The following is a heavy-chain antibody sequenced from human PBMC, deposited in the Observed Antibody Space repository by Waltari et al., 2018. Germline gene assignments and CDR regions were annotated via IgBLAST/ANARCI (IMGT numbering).Heavy chain of an antibody. CDR3: ARSPDQPDSLDYYMDV. J-gene: IGHJ6*03. V-gene: IGHV3-64*01. CDR1: GVSFSIYA. CDR2: ISSNGVST. D-gene: IGHD2-21*01. Sequence: VQLVEYGGGLVQPGGSLRLSCAASGVSFSIYAMHWVRQAPGKGLEYVSAISSNGVSTYYANSMKGRLSISRDNSKNTLYLQMGSLRAEDMAVYYCARSPDQPDSLDYYMDVWGKGTTVTVSS.